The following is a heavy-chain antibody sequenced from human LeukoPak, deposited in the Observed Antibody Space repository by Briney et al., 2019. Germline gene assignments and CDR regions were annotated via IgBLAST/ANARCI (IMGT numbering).Heavy chain of an antibody. CDR1: GYTFTSYG. CDR3: ARDRDVVWALTTVRGHFDI. J-gene: IGHJ3*02. CDR2: ISVYNGNT. V-gene: IGHV1-18*01. Sequence: ASVKVSCKASGYTFTSYGISWVRQAPGQGLEWMGWISVYNGNTNYAQKLQGRVTMTTDTSTSTAYMELRSLRSDDTAVYYCARDRDVVWALTTVRGHFDIWGQGTMVTVSS. D-gene: IGHD2-15*01.